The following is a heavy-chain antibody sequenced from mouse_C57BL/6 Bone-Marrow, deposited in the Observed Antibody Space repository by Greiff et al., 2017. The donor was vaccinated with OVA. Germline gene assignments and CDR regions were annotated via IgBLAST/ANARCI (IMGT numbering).Heavy chain of an antibody. J-gene: IGHJ1*03. CDR2: IHPNSGST. V-gene: IGHV1-64*01. CDR1: GYTFTSYW. D-gene: IGHD1-1*01. Sequence: QVQLQQPGAELVKPGASVKLSCKASGYTFTSYWMHWVKQRPGQGLEWIGMIHPNSGSTNYNEKFKSKATLTVDKSSSTAYMQLSSLTSEDSAVYYCARDEEITTVVGDWYFDVWGTGTTVTVSS. CDR3: ARDEEITTVVGDWYFDV.